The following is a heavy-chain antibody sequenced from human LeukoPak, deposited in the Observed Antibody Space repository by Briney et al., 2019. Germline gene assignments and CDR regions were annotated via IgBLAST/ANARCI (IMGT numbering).Heavy chain of an antibody. CDR1: GFTFSSYT. J-gene: IGHJ4*02. D-gene: IGHD4-17*01. CDR3: AREGGTTTVTYGGALDY. Sequence: GGSLRLSCAASGFTFSSYTMNWVRQAPGKGLVWVSYISPSSSDMYYADSVRGRFTISRDNAKNSLYLQMNSLRAEDTAVYYCAREGGTTTVTYGGALDYWGQGTLVTVSS. CDR2: ISPSSSDM. V-gene: IGHV3-21*05.